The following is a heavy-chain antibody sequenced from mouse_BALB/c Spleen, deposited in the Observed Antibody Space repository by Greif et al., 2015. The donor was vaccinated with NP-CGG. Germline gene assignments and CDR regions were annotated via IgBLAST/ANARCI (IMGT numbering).Heavy chain of an antibody. CDR2: ISSGGST. J-gene: IGHJ3*01. V-gene: IGHV5-6-5*01. CDR3: ATYGNYVAY. D-gene: IGHD2-1*01. CDR1: GFTFSSYA. Sequence: EVNVVESGGGLVKPGGSLKLSCAASGFTFSSYAMSWVRQTPEKRLEWVASISSGGSTYYPDSVKGRFTISRDNARNILYLQMSSLRSEDTAMYYCATYGNYVAYWGQGTLVTVSA.